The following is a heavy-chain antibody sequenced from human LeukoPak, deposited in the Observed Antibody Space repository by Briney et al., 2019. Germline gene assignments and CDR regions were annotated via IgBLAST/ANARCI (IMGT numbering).Heavy chain of an antibody. CDR1: GGTFSSYA. D-gene: IGHD6-19*01. V-gene: IGHV1-69*13. Sequence: SVKVSCKASGGTFSSYAISWVRQAPGQGLEWMGGIIPIFGTANYAQKFQGRVTITADESTSTAYMELSSPRSEDTAVYYCARGEVEPLGGNWLVHWFDPWGQGTLVTVSS. J-gene: IGHJ5*02. CDR3: ARGEVEPLGGNWLVHWFDP. CDR2: IIPIFGTA.